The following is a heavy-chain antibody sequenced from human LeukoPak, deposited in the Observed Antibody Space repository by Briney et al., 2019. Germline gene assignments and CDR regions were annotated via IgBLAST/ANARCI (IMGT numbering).Heavy chain of an antibody. V-gene: IGHV1-18*01. CDR2: ISAYSGDT. CDR3: AREGNSGYSYAGDFDY. D-gene: IGHD5-18*01. J-gene: IGHJ4*02. CDR1: GYTFTSYG. Sequence: ASVKVSCKASGYTFTSYGISWVRQAPGQGLEWMGWISAYSGDTNYAQKFQGRATMTTDTSTSTAYMELRSLSSDDTAVYYCAREGNSGYSYAGDFDYWGQGTLVTVSS.